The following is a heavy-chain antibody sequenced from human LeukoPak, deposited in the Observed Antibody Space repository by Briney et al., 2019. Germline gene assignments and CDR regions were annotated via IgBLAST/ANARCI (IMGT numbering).Heavy chain of an antibody. J-gene: IGHJ6*03. CDR3: ARHRSYGSGSYYNPNYYYYYMDV. Sequence: PSETLSLTCTVSGGSISSSSYYWGWIRQPPGKGLEWIGSIYYSGSTYYNPSLKSRFTISVDTSKNQFSLKLRSVNAAGTGVYYCARHRSYGSGSYYNPNYYYYYMDVWGKGTTVTIS. CDR1: GGSISSSSYY. V-gene: IGHV4-39*07. CDR2: IYYSGST. D-gene: IGHD3-10*01.